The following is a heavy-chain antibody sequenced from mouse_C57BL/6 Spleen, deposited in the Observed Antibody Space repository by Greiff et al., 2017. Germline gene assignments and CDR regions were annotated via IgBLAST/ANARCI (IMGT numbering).Heavy chain of an antibody. CDR2: IDPEDGET. J-gene: IGHJ1*03. Sequence: VQLQQSGAELVKPGASVTLSCTASGFNIKDYYMHWVKQRTEQGLEWIGRIDPEDGETKYAPKFQGKATITADTSSNTAYLQLSSLTSEDTAVDYCARSAYYYGSSYGGYFDVWGTGTTVTVSS. CDR1: GFNIKDYY. V-gene: IGHV14-2*01. CDR3: ARSAYYYGSSYGGYFDV. D-gene: IGHD1-1*01.